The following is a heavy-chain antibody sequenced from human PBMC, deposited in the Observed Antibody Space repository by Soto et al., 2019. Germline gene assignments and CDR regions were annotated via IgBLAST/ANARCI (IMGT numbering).Heavy chain of an antibody. V-gene: IGHV6-1*01. Sequence: SQTLSLTCAISGDSVSSNSAAWNWIRLSPSRGLEWLARTYYRSRWYNNYAVSVRSRITVNPDTSKNQFSLQLTSVTPEDTAVYYCAGTTSHQWYYMDVWGKGTTVTVSS. CDR2: TYYRSRWYN. J-gene: IGHJ6*03. D-gene: IGHD1-1*01. CDR1: GDSVSSNSAA. CDR3: AGTTSHQWYYMDV.